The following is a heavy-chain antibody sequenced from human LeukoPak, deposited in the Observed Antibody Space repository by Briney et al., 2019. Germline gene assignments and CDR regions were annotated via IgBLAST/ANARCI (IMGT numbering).Heavy chain of an antibody. CDR2: ISSDGGST. Sequence: GGSLRLSCAASGFTFSSYAMHWVRQAPGKGLEYVSAISSDGGSTYYANSVKGRFTISGDNSKNTLYLQMGSLRAEDMAVYYCARYCSGGSCYTGAFDIWGQGTMVTVSS. CDR1: GFTFSSYA. CDR3: ARYCSGGSCYTGAFDI. D-gene: IGHD2-15*01. V-gene: IGHV3-64*01. J-gene: IGHJ3*02.